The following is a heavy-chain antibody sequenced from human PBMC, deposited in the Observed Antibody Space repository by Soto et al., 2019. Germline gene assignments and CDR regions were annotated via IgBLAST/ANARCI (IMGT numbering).Heavy chain of an antibody. CDR3: AMGGSDSSWYWRD. CDR2: IKEDGSQI. D-gene: IGHD6-13*01. J-gene: IGHJ4*02. CDR1: GLIFSNYW. V-gene: IGHV3-7*04. Sequence: DVQLVESGGGLVQPGGSLRLSCTASGLIFSNYWMTWFHQAPGKGPEWVANIKEDGSQIDYVDSVKGRFTVSRDNAKNSVYLQMNTLSVEDTAIYYCAMGGSDSSWYWRDWGQGALVTVSS.